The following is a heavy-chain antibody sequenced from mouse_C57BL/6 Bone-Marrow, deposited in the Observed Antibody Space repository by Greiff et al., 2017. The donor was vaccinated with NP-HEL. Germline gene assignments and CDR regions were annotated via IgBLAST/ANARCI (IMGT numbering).Heavy chain of an antibody. Sequence: VQLQQPGAELVRPGSSVKLSCKASGYTFTSYWMHWVKQRPIQGLEWLGNIDPSDSEPHYNQKFKAKDTLTVDKSSSTAYMKLSSLTSGDSAVYYCARGGLYYCYDGGQGTTLTVSS. V-gene: IGHV1-52*01. CDR3: ARGGLYYCYD. D-gene: IGHD3-1*01. CDR1: GYTFTSYW. J-gene: IGHJ2*01. CDR2: IDPSDSEP.